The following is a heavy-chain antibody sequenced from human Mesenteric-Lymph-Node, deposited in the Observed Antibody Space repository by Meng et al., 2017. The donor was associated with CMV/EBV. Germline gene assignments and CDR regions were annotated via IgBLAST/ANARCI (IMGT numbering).Heavy chain of an antibody. CDR3: AREPDYGEGFDP. CDR1: GFTFSSYS. J-gene: IGHJ5*02. V-gene: IGHV3-53*01. Sequence: GESLKISCAASGFTFSSYSMNWVRQAPGKGLEWVSVIFSDGSTYYTDSVKGRFTTSRDNARNTVYLQMNYLRVGDTAVYYCAREPDYGEGFDPWGQGTLVTVSS. D-gene: IGHD4-17*01. CDR2: IFSDGST.